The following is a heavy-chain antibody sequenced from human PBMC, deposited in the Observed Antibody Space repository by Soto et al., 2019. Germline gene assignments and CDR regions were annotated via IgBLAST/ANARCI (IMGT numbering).Heavy chain of an antibody. Sequence: SETLSLTCTVSGGSITTYYWSWIRQPPGKGLEWIGYMFYSGSTNYNPSLKSRVTISVDTSKNQFSLKLSSVTAADTAVYYCARDYDSSGDYYQYWSQGTLVTVSS. CDR1: GGSITTYY. CDR2: MFYSGST. V-gene: IGHV4-59*01. J-gene: IGHJ4*02. CDR3: ARDYDSSGDYYQY. D-gene: IGHD3-22*01.